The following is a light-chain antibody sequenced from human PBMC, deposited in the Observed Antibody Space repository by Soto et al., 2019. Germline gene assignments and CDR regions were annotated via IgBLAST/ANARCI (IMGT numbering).Light chain of an antibody. CDR3: QSYDSSLSGGV. Sequence: QSVLTQPPSVSGAPGQRVTISCTGSSSNIGAGHDVHWYQQLPGTAPKLLIYGNSNRPSGVPDRFSGSKSGTSASLAITGLQAEDVADYCCQSYDSSLSGGVFGGGTKLTVL. J-gene: IGLJ3*02. CDR2: GNS. V-gene: IGLV1-40*01. CDR1: SSNIGAGHD.